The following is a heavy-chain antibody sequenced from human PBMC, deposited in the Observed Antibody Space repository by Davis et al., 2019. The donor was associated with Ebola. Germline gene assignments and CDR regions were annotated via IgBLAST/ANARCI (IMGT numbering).Heavy chain of an antibody. J-gene: IGHJ6*03. Sequence: PSETLSLTCAVYGGSFSGYYWSWIRQPPGKGLEWIGEINHSGSTNYNPSLKSRVTISVDTSKNQFSLKLSSVTAADTAVYYCARVMVRGVPSSSANYYYYYYMDVWGKGTTVTVSS. CDR1: GGSFSGYY. V-gene: IGHV4-34*01. D-gene: IGHD3-10*01. CDR3: ARVMVRGVPSSSANYYYYYYMDV. CDR2: INHSGST.